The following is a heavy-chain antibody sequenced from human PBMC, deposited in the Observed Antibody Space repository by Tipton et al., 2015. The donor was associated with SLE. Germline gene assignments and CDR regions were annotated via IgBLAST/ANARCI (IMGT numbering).Heavy chain of an antibody. Sequence: GSLRLSCAASGFTLSSYWINWVRQAPGKGLEWVANIKQDGGEKYYVNSVKGRFTISRDNAKNSLYLQMNTLRAEDTAVYYCARVFSGSYHEAFDVWGQGTMVTVSS. D-gene: IGHD1-26*01. V-gene: IGHV3-7*01. J-gene: IGHJ3*01. CDR1: GFTLSSYW. CDR2: IKQDGGEK. CDR3: ARVFSGSYHEAFDV.